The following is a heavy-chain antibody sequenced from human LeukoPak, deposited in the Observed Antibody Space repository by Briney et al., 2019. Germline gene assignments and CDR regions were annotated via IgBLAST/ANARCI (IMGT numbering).Heavy chain of an antibody. D-gene: IGHD3-9*01. CDR3: ATDQRYAFDH. CDR1: GFTFPDYP. Sequence: PGGSLRLSCAPSGFTFPDYPMNWVRQAPGTGLEWASNICTTPEGANHAYYADSVKGRVTISRDDGKNTLYLHMNSLRDDDTAVYYGATDQRYAFDHWGQGILVTVSS. CDR2: ICTTPEGANHA. J-gene: IGHJ4*02. V-gene: IGHV3-48*02.